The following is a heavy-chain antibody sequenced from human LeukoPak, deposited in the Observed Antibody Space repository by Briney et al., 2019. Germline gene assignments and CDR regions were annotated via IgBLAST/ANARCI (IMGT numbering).Heavy chain of an antibody. CDR1: GGSISSYY. Sequence: PSETLSLTCTVSGGSISSYYWSWVRQPPGKGLEWIGYFYYSGSNNYNPSLKSRVAISVDTSKNQFSLKLSSVTAADTAVYYCARGTTGGALFDYWGQGTLVTVSS. J-gene: IGHJ4*02. D-gene: IGHD1-14*01. CDR2: FYYSGSN. CDR3: ARGTTGGALFDY. V-gene: IGHV4-59*01.